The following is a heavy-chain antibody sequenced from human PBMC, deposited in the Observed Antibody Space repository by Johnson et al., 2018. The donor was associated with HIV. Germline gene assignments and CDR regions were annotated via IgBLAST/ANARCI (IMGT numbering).Heavy chain of an antibody. J-gene: IGHJ3*02. CDR3: AKDRCRSCLDVFVI. CDR2: TGGDTNT. Sequence: VQLVESGVGLVQPGGSLRLSCAASGFTVSSNYMSWVRQAPGKGLEWVSGITGGDTNTHYADSVKGRFSISRDNSGNRLFLQMDSLRAEDTAMYYCAKDRCRSCLDVFVIWGQGTMVTVAS. V-gene: IGHV3-23*04. CDR1: GFTVSSNY. D-gene: IGHD6-13*01.